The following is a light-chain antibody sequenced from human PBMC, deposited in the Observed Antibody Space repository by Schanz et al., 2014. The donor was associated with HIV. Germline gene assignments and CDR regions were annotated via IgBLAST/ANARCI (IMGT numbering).Light chain of an antibody. CDR2: DAS. V-gene: IGKV3-15*01. J-gene: IGKJ4*01. Sequence: EIVMTQSPATLSVSPGERATLSCRASQSVSSYLAWYQQKPGQAPRLLIYDASTRATGIPARFSGSGSGTEFTLTIAGLEPEDSAVYYCQQYGISPRFGGGTKVEI. CDR3: QQYGISPR. CDR1: QSVSSY.